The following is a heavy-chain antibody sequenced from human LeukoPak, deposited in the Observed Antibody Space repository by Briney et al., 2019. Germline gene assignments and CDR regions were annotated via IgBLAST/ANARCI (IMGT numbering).Heavy chain of an antibody. J-gene: IGHJ3*02. D-gene: IGHD3-9*01. CDR3: ARDHHYDILTGSLYAFDI. CDR2: ISSSGSTI. Sequence: GGSLRLSCAASGFTFSNYEMNWVRQAPGKGLEWVSYISSSGSTIYYADSVKGRFTISRDNAKNSLYLQMNSLRAEDTAVYYCARDHHYDILTGSLYAFDIWGQGTMVTVSS. V-gene: IGHV3-48*03. CDR1: GFTFSNYE.